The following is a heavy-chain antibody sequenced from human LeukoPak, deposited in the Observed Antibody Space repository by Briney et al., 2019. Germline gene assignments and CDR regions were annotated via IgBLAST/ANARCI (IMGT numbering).Heavy chain of an antibody. J-gene: IGHJ4*02. CDR2: IYTSGST. CDR1: GGSISSGSYY. Sequence: TLSLTCTVSGGSISSGSYYWSWIRQPAGKGLEWIGRIYTSGSTNYNPSLKSRVTISVDTSKNQFSLKLSSVTAADTAVYYCARDEGLITLVRGVITREDYFDYWGQGTLVTVSS. CDR3: ARDEGLITLVRGVITREDYFDY. D-gene: IGHD3-10*01. V-gene: IGHV4-61*02.